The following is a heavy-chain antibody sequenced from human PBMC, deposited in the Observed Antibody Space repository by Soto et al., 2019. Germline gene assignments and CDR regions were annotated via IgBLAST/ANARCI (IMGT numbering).Heavy chain of an antibody. CDR2: IYYSGST. D-gene: IGHD6-19*01. V-gene: IGHV4-61*01. CDR3: AREGGSSGWYVVNWFDP. CDR1: GGSVNIGTYY. Sequence: SETLSLTCTVPGGSVNIGTYYWSWIRQPPGKGLEWIGYIYYSGSTNYNPSLKSRVTISVDTSKNQFSLKLSSVTAADTAVYYCAREGGSSGWYVVNWFDPWGQGTLVTVSS. J-gene: IGHJ5*02.